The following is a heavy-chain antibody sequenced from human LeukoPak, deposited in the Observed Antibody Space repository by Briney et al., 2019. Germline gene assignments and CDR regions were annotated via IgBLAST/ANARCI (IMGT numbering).Heavy chain of an antibody. V-gene: IGHV3-30*02. D-gene: IGHD6-13*01. Sequence: GSLRLSCVASEFTFSSYGMHRVRQAPGKGLGGVAYLRYDGSDKYYADSVKGRFPISRDNSKNTLYLQMHSLRVEDTAVYYCAKERYSSSSLFAVTPFDYWGQGTRITVSS. J-gene: IGHJ4*02. CDR2: LRYDGSDK. CDR1: EFTFSSYG. CDR3: AKERYSSSSLFAVTPFDY.